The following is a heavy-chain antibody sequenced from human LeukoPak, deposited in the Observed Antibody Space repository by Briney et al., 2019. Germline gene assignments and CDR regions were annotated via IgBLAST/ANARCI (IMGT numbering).Heavy chain of an antibody. CDR1: GGSISSYY. CDR2: IYYSGST. D-gene: IGHD6-19*01. J-gene: IGHJ4*02. V-gene: IGHV4-59*12. Sequence: SSETRSLTCTVSGGSISSYYWSWIRQPPGKGLEWIGYIYYSGSTNYNPSLKSRVTISVDKSKNQFSLKLSSVTAADTAVYYCARVASGWYYFDYWGQGTLVTVSS. CDR3: ARVASGWYYFDY.